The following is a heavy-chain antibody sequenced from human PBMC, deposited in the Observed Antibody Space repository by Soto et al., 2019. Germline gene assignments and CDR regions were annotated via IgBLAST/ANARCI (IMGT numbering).Heavy chain of an antibody. CDR3: AKGASPYSGSSEGYFDY. D-gene: IGHD1-26*01. CDR2: SGTT. V-gene: IGHV3-23*01. CDR1: GFSISSYA. J-gene: IGHJ4*02. Sequence: EVQLLESGGGLVQPGGSLRLSCAVSGFSISSYAMSWVRQAPGKGLEWVSSGTTYYADSVKGRFTVSRDNFKNRLYLQMNSLRAEDTAVYYCAKGASPYSGSSEGYFDYWGQGALVTVSS.